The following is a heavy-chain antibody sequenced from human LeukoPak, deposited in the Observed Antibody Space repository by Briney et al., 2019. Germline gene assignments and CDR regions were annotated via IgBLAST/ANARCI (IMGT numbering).Heavy chain of an antibody. Sequence: ASVKVSCKASGYTFTGYYMHWVRQAPGQGLEWMGWINPNSGGTNYAQKFQGRVTMTRDTSTSTVYMELSSLRSEDTAVYYCARIQRGLMVRGVTPIRYFDYWGQGTLVTVSS. CDR3: ARIQRGLMVRGVTPIRYFDY. V-gene: IGHV1-2*02. J-gene: IGHJ4*02. D-gene: IGHD3-10*01. CDR2: INPNSGGT. CDR1: GYTFTGYY.